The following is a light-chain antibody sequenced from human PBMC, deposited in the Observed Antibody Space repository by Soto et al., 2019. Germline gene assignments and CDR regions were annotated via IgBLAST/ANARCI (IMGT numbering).Light chain of an antibody. CDR1: QSVSSK. V-gene: IGKV3-15*01. CDR3: QHYNDWPPTWT. J-gene: IGKJ1*01. CDR2: GAS. Sequence: EIVMTQSPATLSVSPGERATLSCRASQSVSSKLAWYQQKPGQVPRVLIYGASTRATGIPARFSGSGSGTEFTPTISSLQSEDFAVYFCQHYNDWPPTWTFGQGTKVDIK.